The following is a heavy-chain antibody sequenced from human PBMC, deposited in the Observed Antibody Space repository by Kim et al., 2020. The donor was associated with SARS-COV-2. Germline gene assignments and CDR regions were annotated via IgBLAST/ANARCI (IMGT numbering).Heavy chain of an antibody. V-gene: IGHV3-30*04. J-gene: IGHJ6*02. CDR3: ARAGSYYDFWSGYYTIGGSGMDV. CDR2: ISYDGSNK. CDR1: GFTFSSYA. Sequence: GGSLRLSCAASGFTFSSYAMHWVRQAPGKGLEWVAVISYDGSNKYYADSVKGRFTISRDNSKNTLYLQMNSLRAEDTAVYYCARAGSYYDFWSGYYTIGGSGMDVWGQGTTVTVSS. D-gene: IGHD3-3*01.